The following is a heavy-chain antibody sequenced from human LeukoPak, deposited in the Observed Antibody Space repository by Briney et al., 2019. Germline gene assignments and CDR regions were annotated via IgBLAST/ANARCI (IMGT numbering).Heavy chain of an antibody. CDR1: GGSIRSGDYY. Sequence: SQTLSLTRTVSGGSIRSGDYYWSWIRQPPGKGLEWIGYIYHSGSTYYNPSLKSRVTISVDRSKNQFSLKLSSVTAEDTAVYYCATDGLVATILPYFDHWGQGTLVTVSS. J-gene: IGHJ4*02. V-gene: IGHV4-30-2*01. D-gene: IGHD5-12*01. CDR2: IYHSGST. CDR3: ATDGLVATILPYFDH.